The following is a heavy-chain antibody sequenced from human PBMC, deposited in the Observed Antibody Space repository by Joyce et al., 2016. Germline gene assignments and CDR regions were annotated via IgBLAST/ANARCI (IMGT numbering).Heavy chain of an antibody. V-gene: IGHV1-8*01. D-gene: IGHD1-1*01. J-gene: IGHJ4*02. CDR1: GYTFTNFD. CDR2: KTPNRSNT. Sequence: QVQLVQSGAEVKKPGASVKVSCKASGYTFTNFDINGVRQAPGQGIEWLGWKTPNRSNTGFAQNYQGSIAMNTDTSISAAYMELGNPRSEDTGVYFGAISRCTTGNVDFWGQAAPVAISS. CDR3: AISRCTTGNVDF.